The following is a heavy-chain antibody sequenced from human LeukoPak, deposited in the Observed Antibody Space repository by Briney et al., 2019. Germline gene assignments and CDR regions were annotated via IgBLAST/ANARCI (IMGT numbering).Heavy chain of an antibody. CDR3: AREAPSGQLALDY. J-gene: IGHJ4*02. Sequence: PGGSLRLSCTASGFTFSSHGMNWVRQAPGKGLEWVAVIWYDGSKKYYADPVKGRFTISRDNSKNTVDLQMNSLRAEDTAVYYCAREAPSGQLALDYWGQGTLVTVSS. V-gene: IGHV3-33*01. D-gene: IGHD6-13*01. CDR1: GFTFSSHG. CDR2: IWYDGSKK.